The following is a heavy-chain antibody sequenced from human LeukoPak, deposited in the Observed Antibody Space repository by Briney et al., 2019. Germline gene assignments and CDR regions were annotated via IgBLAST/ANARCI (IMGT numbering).Heavy chain of an antibody. D-gene: IGHD4-17*01. CDR2: ISSSSSYI. J-gene: IGHJ4*02. CDR1: GFTFSSYS. CDR3: ARAQVIDYGDYGGSGDY. V-gene: IGHV3-21*01. Sequence: GGSLRLSCAASGFTFSSYSMNWVRQAPGKGLEWVSSISSSSSYIYYADSVKGRFTISRDNAKNSLYLQMNSLRAEDTAVYYCARAQVIDYGDYGGSGDYWGQGTLVTVSS.